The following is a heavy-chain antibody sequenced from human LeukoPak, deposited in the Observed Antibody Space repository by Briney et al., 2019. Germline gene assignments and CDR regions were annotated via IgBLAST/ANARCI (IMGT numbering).Heavy chain of an antibody. CDR2: ITHTGGDS. Sequence: PGGSLRLSCVASGFTFSSYAMTWVRQAPGKGLEWVALITHTGGDSYYADSVKGCFAISRDNSKNTLYLEMNDLRAEDTALYFCGKDKTTYNWWEVIESWGQGALVTVSS. J-gene: IGHJ4*02. CDR3: GKDKTTYNWWEVIES. CDR1: GFTFSSYA. D-gene: IGHD1-1*01. V-gene: IGHV3-23*01.